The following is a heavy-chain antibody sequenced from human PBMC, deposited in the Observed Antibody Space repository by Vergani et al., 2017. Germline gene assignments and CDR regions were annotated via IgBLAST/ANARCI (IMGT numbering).Heavy chain of an antibody. CDR2: IRYDGSNK. Sequence: QVQLVESGGGVVQPRGSLRLSCAASGFTFSNYSMHWVRQAPGKGLEWVAFIRYDGSNKYYADSVKGRFTISRDNSKNTLYLQMNSLRAEDTAVYYCAKAWLLLRDACDFWGPGTMVTVSS. CDR3: AKAWLLLRDACDF. D-gene: IGHD3-22*01. V-gene: IGHV3-30*02. J-gene: IGHJ3*01. CDR1: GFTFSNYS.